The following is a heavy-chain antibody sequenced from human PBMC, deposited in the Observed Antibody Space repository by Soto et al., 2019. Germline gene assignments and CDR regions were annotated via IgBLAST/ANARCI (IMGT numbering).Heavy chain of an antibody. CDR3: ARVIAAAGTQWFDP. D-gene: IGHD6-13*01. V-gene: IGHV4-59*08. J-gene: IGHJ5*02. CDR1: GGSISSYY. Sequence: SETLSLTCTVSGGSISSYYWSWTRQPPGKGLEWIGYIYYSGSTNYTPSLKSRVTISVDTSKNQFSLKLSSVTAADTAVYYCARVIAAAGTQWFDPWGQGTLVTVS. CDR2: IYYSGST.